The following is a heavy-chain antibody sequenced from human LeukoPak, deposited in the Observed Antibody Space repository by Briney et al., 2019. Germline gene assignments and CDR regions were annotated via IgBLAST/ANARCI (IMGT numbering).Heavy chain of an antibody. CDR2: IKPSSGDA. Sequence: ASVKVSCKASGYTFTGDQIYWLRQAPGQGLEWVGWIKPSSGDALYEQKFQGRVTMTRDKSISSAYMELSSLRSDDTAVYYCARKSAGFLTAWGQGTLVTVSS. D-gene: IGHD2/OR15-2a*01. CDR3: ARKSAGFLTA. J-gene: IGHJ5*02. CDR1: GYTFTGDQ. V-gene: IGHV1-2*02.